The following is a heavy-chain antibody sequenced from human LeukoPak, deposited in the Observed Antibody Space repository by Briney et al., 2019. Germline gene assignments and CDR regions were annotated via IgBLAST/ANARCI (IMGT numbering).Heavy chain of an antibody. CDR1: GYTFTGYY. D-gene: IGHD1-1*01. V-gene: IGHV1-2*02. CDR3: AREVQLEALRVGWFDP. J-gene: IGHJ5*02. CDR2: INPNSGGT. Sequence: PVTSVKVSCKASGYTFTGYYMHWMRQAPGQGLEWMGWINPNSGGTNYAQKFQGRVTMTRDTSISTAYMELSRLRSDDTAVYYCAREVQLEALRVGWFDPWGQGTLVTVSS.